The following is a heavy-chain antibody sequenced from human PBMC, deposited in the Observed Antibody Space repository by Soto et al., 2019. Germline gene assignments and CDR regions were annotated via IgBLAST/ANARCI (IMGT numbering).Heavy chain of an antibody. CDR2: IYSNDHK. CDR1: GFSLTPSGVG. V-gene: IGHV2-5*01. J-gene: IGHJ6*02. CDR3: AHLPRFYFGIDV. Sequence: QITLKESGPMLVEPTQPLTLTCTFSGFSLTPSGVGVSWIRQPPGKALEWVGLIYSNDHKEYSPSLKTRVTISKDTTKNQVVLTMTNTDPVDTATYFCAHLPRFYFGIDVWGQGTTVTVSS.